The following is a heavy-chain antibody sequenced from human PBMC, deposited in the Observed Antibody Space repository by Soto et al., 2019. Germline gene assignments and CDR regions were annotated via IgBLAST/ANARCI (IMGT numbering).Heavy chain of an antibody. Sequence: QITLKESGPPLVKPTQTLTLTCTFSGFSLTTSGVGVVWIRQPPGKALEWLALIYWDDDKRYSPSLKSRLTTHKLTXXNQVVLTMTNMDPVDTATYYCAHSDGAGTTDAFHIWGQGTMVTVSS. CDR3: AHSDGAGTTDAFHI. CDR1: GFSLTTSGVG. J-gene: IGHJ3*02. V-gene: IGHV2-5*02. D-gene: IGHD1-7*01. CDR2: IYWDDDK.